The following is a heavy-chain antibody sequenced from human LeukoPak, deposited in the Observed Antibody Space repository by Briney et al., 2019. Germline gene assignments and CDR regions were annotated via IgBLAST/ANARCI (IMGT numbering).Heavy chain of an antibody. Sequence: PGGSLRLSCAASGFTFSTYAMSWIRQAPGKGLERVANTNPDGSATYYLDSVKGRFTISRDNAKTSVYLQMNSLRPDDTAVYYCARTLVEVPGHSDLFDFWGQGTLVTVSS. CDR2: TNPDGSAT. CDR1: GFTFSTYA. CDR3: ARTLVEVPGHSDLFDF. V-gene: IGHV3-7*01. J-gene: IGHJ4*02. D-gene: IGHD2-2*01.